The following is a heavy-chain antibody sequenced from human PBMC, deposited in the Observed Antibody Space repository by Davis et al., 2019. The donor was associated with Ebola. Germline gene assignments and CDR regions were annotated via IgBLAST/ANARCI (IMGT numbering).Heavy chain of an antibody. Sequence: ASVKVSCKASGYTFTGYYMHWVRQAPGQGLEWMGWINPNSSGTNYAQKFQGWVSMTRDTSISTAYMELSRLRSDDTAVYYCARGGSLEWTLYYYYYTDVWGKGTTVTVSS. J-gene: IGHJ6*03. CDR3: ARGGSLEWTLYYYYYTDV. CDR1: GYTFTGYY. CDR2: INPNSSGT. V-gene: IGHV1-2*04. D-gene: IGHD3-3*01.